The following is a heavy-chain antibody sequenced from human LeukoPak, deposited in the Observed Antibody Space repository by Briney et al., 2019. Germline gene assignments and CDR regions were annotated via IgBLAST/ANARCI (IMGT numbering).Heavy chain of an antibody. Sequence: SGPTLVNPTQTLTLTCTLSGFSLSTSGVAVAWIRQPPGKALEYLGLIYWDDDKRYNPSLEARLTITKDTSKNQVLLRMTNMDPVDTATYYCAHRFGSGTLYYFDYWGQGTLVTVSS. J-gene: IGHJ4*02. D-gene: IGHD3-10*01. CDR2: IYWDDDK. V-gene: IGHV2-5*02. CDR1: GFSLSTSGVA. CDR3: AHRFGSGTLYYFDY.